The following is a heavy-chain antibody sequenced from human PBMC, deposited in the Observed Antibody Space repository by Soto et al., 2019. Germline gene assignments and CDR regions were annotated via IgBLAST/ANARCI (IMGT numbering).Heavy chain of an antibody. D-gene: IGHD3-22*01. CDR2: IYYSGST. CDR3: ARDSHYDSSGFDY. Sequence: SETLSLTCTVSGGSISSGGYYWSWIRQHPGKGLEWIGYIYYSGSTYYNPSLKSRVTISVDTSKNQFSLKLGSVTAADTAVYYCARDSHYDSSGFDYWGQGTLVTVSS. V-gene: IGHV4-31*03. CDR1: GGSISSGGYY. J-gene: IGHJ4*02.